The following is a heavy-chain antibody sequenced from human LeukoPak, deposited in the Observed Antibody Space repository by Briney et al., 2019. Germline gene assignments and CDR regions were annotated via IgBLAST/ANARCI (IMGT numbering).Heavy chain of an antibody. V-gene: IGHV3-23*01. CDR2: ITGSGGST. D-gene: IGHD4/OR15-4a*01. Sequence: GALRLSCAASGFTFSTYGMSWVRQAPGKGLEWAAAITGSGGSTFYSDSVKGRFTISRDNSKNTLYLQMNSLRAEDTAVYYCARRAGAYSHPYDYWGQGTLVTVSS. J-gene: IGHJ4*02. CDR1: GFTFSTYG. CDR3: ARRAGAYSHPYDY.